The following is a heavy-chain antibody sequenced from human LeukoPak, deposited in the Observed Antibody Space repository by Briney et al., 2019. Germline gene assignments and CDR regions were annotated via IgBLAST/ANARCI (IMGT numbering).Heavy chain of an antibody. J-gene: IGHJ4*02. V-gene: IGHV4-59*01. CDR3: ARSFHGSGSYAFDY. Sequence: SETLSLTCTVSNGSISSYYWSWLRQPPGKGLEYIGYIFYTGSTNYNPSLKSRVTISVDTSKNQFSLRLTSVTAADTAMYYCARSFHGSGSYAFDYWAQGTLVTVSS. CDR1: NGSISSYY. D-gene: IGHD3-10*01. CDR2: IFYTGST.